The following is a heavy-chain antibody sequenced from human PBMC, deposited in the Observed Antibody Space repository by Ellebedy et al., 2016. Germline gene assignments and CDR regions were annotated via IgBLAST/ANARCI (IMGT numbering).Heavy chain of an antibody. CDR2: IKSKTDGGTT. J-gene: IGHJ4*02. D-gene: IGHD3-10*01. CDR1: GLTFSDAW. V-gene: IGHV3-15*01. CDR3: TTKYYYGSGSYGDY. Sequence: GGSLRLSCEVSGLTFSDAWMNWVRQTPGRGLEWVGRIKSKTDGGTTDYAAPVKGRFTISRDDSKNTLYLQMNSLKTEDTAVYYCTTKYYYGSGSYGDYWGQGTLVTVSS.